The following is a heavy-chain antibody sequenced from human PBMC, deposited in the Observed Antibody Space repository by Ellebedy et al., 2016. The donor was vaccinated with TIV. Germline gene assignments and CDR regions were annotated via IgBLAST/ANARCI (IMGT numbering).Heavy chain of an antibody. CDR3: ARDPVGVGPAFDI. J-gene: IGHJ3*02. D-gene: IGHD4-23*01. CDR1: GFPVTSNY. V-gene: IGHV3-53*01. CDR2: IFSSADGGET. Sequence: GESLKISCAASGFPVTSNYMNWVRLAPGQGLEWVPVIFSSADGGETHYADSVKGRFTISRDSSKNTLYLQMNSLRAEDTAVYYCARDPVGVGPAFDIWGQGTMVTVSS.